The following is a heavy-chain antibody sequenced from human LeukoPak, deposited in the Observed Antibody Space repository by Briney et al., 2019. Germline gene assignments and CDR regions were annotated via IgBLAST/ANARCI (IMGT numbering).Heavy chain of an antibody. CDR2: ISGSGGST. V-gene: IGHV3-23*01. Sequence: GGSLRLSCAASGFTFSSYAMSWVRQAPGKGLEWVSAISGSGGSTHYADSVKGRFTISRDNSKNTLYLQMNSLRAEATAVYYCAKDYSSGPPRSQFDYWGQGTLVTVSS. D-gene: IGHD6-19*01. CDR3: AKDYSSGPPRSQFDY. CDR1: GFTFSSYA. J-gene: IGHJ4*02.